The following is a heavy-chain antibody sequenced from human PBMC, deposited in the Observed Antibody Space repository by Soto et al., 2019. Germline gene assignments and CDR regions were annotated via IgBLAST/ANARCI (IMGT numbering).Heavy chain of an antibody. CDR3: ATGWCSRDY. Sequence: EGQLVESGGGLVKPGGCLRLSCAASGFIFTDAYMNWVRHAPGKGLELLCRIKSTSAGGTTEHAAPVKGRFIITRDESKHMLYHQMNSLQIDDTAVYYNATGWCSRDYWREGTMVSVSS. CDR1: GFIFTDAY. V-gene: IGHV3-15*07. CDR2: IKSTSAGGTT. D-gene: IGHD2-8*01. J-gene: IGHJ4*02.